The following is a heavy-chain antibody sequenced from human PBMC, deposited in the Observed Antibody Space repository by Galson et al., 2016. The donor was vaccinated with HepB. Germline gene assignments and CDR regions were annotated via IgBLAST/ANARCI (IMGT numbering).Heavy chain of an antibody. J-gene: IGHJ4*02. V-gene: IGHV3-23*01. D-gene: IGHD4-17*01. CDR2: INGGDSGGST. CDR1: GFTFSSYA. Sequence: SLRLSCAASGFTFSSYAMSWVRQAPGKGLEWVSTINGGDSGGSTYYADSVKGRFTISRDNSKSTLYVEMNSLRAEDTAVYYGAKGRGTTVTPNDYWGQGTLVTVSS. CDR3: AKGRGTTVTPNDY.